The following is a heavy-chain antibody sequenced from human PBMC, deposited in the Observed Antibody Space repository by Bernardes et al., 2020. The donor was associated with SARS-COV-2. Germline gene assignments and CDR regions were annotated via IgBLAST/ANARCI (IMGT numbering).Heavy chain of an antibody. Sequence: ASVKVSCKASGYSFTSYGISWVRQAPGQGLEWMGWISAYNGYINYAQKLQGRVTMTTDTSTSTAYMELRSLRSDDTAVYYCARDRLTVAGTEDYYYYGMDVWGQGTTVTVS. D-gene: IGHD6-19*01. V-gene: IGHV1-18*04. J-gene: IGHJ6*02. CDR3: ARDRLTVAGTEDYYYYGMDV. CDR1: GYSFTSYG. CDR2: ISAYNGYI.